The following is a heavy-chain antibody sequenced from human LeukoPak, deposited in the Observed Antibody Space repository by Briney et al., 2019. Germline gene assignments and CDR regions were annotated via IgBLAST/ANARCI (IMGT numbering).Heavy chain of an antibody. V-gene: IGHV1-2*02. Sequence: ASVKVSCKASGYTFTGYYMHWVRQAPGQGLEWMGWINPNSGGTNYAQKFQGRVTMTRDTSISTAYMELSRLKSDDTAVYYCARAGYGSGTTFDHWGQGTLVTVSS. CDR2: INPNSGGT. CDR3: ARAGYGSGTTFDH. J-gene: IGHJ4*02. D-gene: IGHD3-10*01. CDR1: GYTFTGYY.